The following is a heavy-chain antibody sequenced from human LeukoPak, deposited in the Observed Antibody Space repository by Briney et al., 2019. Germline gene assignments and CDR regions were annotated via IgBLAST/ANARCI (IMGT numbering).Heavy chain of an antibody. V-gene: IGHV3-20*04. CDR3: ARDGGYSTGWAYFDY. CDR2: INWNGART. D-gene: IGHD6-19*01. CDR1: GFSFNDYG. Sequence: GGSLRLSCAPSGFSFNDYGMNWVRPAPGKGLEWVSDINWNGARTGYADSVKGRFTISRDNAKNSLYLQMNSVRAEDTALYYCARDGGYSTGWAYFDYWGQGTLVTVSS. J-gene: IGHJ4*02.